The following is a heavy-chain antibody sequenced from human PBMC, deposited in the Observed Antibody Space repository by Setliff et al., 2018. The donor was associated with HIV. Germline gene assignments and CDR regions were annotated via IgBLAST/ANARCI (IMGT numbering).Heavy chain of an antibody. D-gene: IGHD3-3*01. CDR2: ISANNGSS. V-gene: IGHV1-18*01. CDR1: GYTFTKYG. Sequence: ASVKVSCKSSGYTFTKYGITWVRQAPGQGLEWMGWISANNGSSYFAQKLQDRVTMTSDTSTSTAYMELRSLRSDDTAVYYCARVRERVTIFGVVRDFDSWGQGTLVTSPQ. J-gene: IGHJ4*02. CDR3: ARVRERVTIFGVVRDFDS.